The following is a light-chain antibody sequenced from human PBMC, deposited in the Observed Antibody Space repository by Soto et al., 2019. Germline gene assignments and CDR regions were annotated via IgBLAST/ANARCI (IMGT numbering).Light chain of an antibody. CDR1: QSISSY. Sequence: DIPMTQSPSTLAASLGDRVTITCRTSQSISSYLNWYQQKPGKAPNLLIYEASSLQSGVPSRFSGSGSGTDFTLTISSLQPEDFATYYCQQSYNTPWTFGQGTKVDIK. J-gene: IGKJ1*01. V-gene: IGKV1-39*01. CDR3: QQSYNTPWT. CDR2: EAS.